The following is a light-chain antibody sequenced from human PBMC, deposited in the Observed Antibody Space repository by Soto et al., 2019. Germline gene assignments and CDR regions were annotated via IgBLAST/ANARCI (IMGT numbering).Light chain of an antibody. Sequence: EIVLTQSPAILSLSPGARVTLSCRASQSVSSNLAWYQQHPGQAPRLHIYDASNRATGIPARFSGSGSGTDFTLTISSLEPEDFAVYYCQQRSNFKYTFGQGTKLEIK. J-gene: IGKJ2*01. CDR1: QSVSSN. CDR2: DAS. V-gene: IGKV3-11*01. CDR3: QQRSNFKYT.